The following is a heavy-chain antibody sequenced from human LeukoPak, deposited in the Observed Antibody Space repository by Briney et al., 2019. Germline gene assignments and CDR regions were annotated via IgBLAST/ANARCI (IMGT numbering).Heavy chain of an antibody. CDR1: GFTFSSYA. CDR2: ISGSGGST. D-gene: IGHD5-18*01. Sequence: GGSLRLSCAASGFTFSSYAMSWVRQAPGKGLKWVSAISGSGGSTYYADSVKGRFTISRDNSKNTLYLQMNSLRAEDTAVYYCAKDSGRGYSYGYYDYFDYWGQGTLVTVSS. J-gene: IGHJ4*02. CDR3: AKDSGRGYSYGYYDYFDY. V-gene: IGHV3-23*01.